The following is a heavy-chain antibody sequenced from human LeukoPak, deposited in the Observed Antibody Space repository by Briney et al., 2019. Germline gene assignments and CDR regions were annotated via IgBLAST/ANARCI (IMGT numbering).Heavy chain of an antibody. CDR2: ISGSGGSA. D-gene: IGHD3-9*01. Sequence: PGGSLRLSCAASGFTFSSYAMSWVRQAPGKGLEWVSAISGSGGSAYYADSVKGRFTISRDNSKNTLYLQMNSLRAEDTAVYYCAKDRRYSVEMFDYWGQGTLVTVSS. V-gene: IGHV3-23*01. J-gene: IGHJ4*02. CDR1: GFTFSSYA. CDR3: AKDRRYSVEMFDY.